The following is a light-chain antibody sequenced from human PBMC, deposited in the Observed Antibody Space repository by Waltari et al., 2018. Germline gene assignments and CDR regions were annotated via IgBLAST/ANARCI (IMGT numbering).Light chain of an antibody. V-gene: IGLV4-69*01. Sequence: QLVLTQSPSASASLGASVTVTCTMSSGHSSYAIAWHQRPPDQGPRFLMKLNSDGTYTKGDGISDRFSGSSSGAERSLTISSLQSEDEADYFCQTWGSGIWVFGGGTTLTVL. CDR3: QTWGSGIWV. CDR2: LNSDGTY. CDR1: SGHSSYA. J-gene: IGLJ3*02.